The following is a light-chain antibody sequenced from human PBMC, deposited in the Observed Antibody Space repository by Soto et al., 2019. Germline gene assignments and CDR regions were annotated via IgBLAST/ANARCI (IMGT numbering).Light chain of an antibody. CDR2: YTS. V-gene: IGKV3-20*01. CDR3: QQFTSYPLT. Sequence: EIVLTQSPGPLSSSPGETATLSCRASQYVGTRLAWYQHKPGQAPRLLIYYTSNWATGIPARFSGSGSGTDFTLTISRLEPEDFAVYYCQQFTSYPLTFGGGTKVDIK. CDR1: QYVGTR. J-gene: IGKJ4*01.